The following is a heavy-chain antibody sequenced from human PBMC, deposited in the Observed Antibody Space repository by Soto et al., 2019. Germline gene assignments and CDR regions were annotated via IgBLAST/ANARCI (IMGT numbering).Heavy chain of an antibody. CDR2: ISGSGGST. CDR1: GFTFSSYA. D-gene: IGHD3-3*01. CDR3: AKDRMPVYYYFCSRYPQHAY. J-gene: IGHJ4*02. Sequence: GGSLRLSCAASGFTFSSYAMSWVRQAPGKGLEWVSAISGSGGSTYYADSVKGRFTISRDNSKNTLYLQMNSLRAEDTAVYYCAKDRMPVYYYFCSRYPQHAYWSQRTLVTVSS. V-gene: IGHV3-23*01.